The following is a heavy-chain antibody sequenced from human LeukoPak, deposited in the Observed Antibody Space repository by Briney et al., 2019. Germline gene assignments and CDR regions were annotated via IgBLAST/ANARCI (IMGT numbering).Heavy chain of an antibody. CDR2: INPSDGST. J-gene: IGHJ3*01. CDR3: ARGFCSGGGCSVLDAFRD. V-gene: IGHV1-46*01. D-gene: IGHD2-15*01. Sequence: GASVKASCKTSGYTFINYYIHWVRRAPGQRLEWMGRINPSDGSTSHPQKFQGRVTMTRDTSTTTVYMELSTLRFEDTAIYYCARGFCSGGGCSVLDAFRDWGQGTMVTVSS. CDR1: GYTFINYY.